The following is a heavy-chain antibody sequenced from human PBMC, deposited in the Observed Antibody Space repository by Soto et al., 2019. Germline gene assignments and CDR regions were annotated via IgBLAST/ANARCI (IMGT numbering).Heavy chain of an antibody. CDR2: IKEDGSEK. J-gene: IGHJ6*01. Sequence: LRLSCAASGFTFSNSWMSWVRQAPGKGLEWVANIKEDGSEKDYVDPVKGRFTITRDNAKNSLYLQMNNLRAEDTAVYFCTRKRFGMDVWGQGTTVTVS. V-gene: IGHV3-7*03. CDR1: GFTFSNSW. CDR3: TRKRFGMDV.